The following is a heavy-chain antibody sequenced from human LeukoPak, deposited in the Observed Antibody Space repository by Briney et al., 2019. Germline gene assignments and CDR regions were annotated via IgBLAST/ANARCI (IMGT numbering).Heavy chain of an antibody. J-gene: IGHJ4*02. CDR2: INPKSGGT. Sequence: GASVKVSCKASGYSFSDNYMHWVRQAPGQGLEWMGWINPKSGGTNYAQKFQGRVTMTRDTSISTAYMELTRLTSDDTAVYYCVREGEGPLSKDFDYWGQGTLVTVSS. V-gene: IGHV1-2*02. CDR1: GYSFSDNY. CDR3: VREGEGPLSKDFDY. D-gene: IGHD2/OR15-2a*01.